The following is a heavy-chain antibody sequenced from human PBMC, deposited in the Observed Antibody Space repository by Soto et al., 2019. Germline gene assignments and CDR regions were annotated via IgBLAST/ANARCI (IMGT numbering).Heavy chain of an antibody. V-gene: IGHV1-69*13. CDR3: ARVKVMVYGDYYYYYGMDV. D-gene: IGHD2-8*01. Sequence: GASVKVSCKASGGTFSSYAISWVRQAPGQGLEWMGGIIPIFGTANYAQKFQGRVTITADESTSTAYMELSSLRSEDTAVYYCARVKVMVYGDYYYYYGMDVWGQGTTVTVSS. CDR1: GGTFSSYA. CDR2: IIPIFGTA. J-gene: IGHJ6*02.